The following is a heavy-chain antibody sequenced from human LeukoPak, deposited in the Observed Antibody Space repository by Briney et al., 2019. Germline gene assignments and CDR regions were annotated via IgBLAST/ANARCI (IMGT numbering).Heavy chain of an antibody. V-gene: IGHV3-21*01. D-gene: IGHD4-17*01. J-gene: IGHJ3*01. CDR3: AKEAGQDFGALDAFDV. CDR2: IGGSSSSL. Sequence: PGGSLRLSCVASGFTFSIYSMNWVRQAPGKGLEWVSSIGGSSSSLYYAESVKGRFTISRDNARNSLYLQMNSLRAEDTAVYYCAKEAGQDFGALDAFDVWGHGTMVTVSS. CDR1: GFTFSIYS.